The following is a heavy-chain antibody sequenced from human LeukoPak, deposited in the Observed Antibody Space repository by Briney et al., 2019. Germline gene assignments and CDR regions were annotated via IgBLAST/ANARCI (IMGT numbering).Heavy chain of an antibody. CDR2: INPNGGST. J-gene: IGHJ4*02. V-gene: IGHV1-46*01. CDR3: ARAPLSLAAAGALDY. Sequence: ASVKVSCKASGYTFTSYYMHWVRQAPGQGLEWMGIINPNGGSTSYAQKFQDRVTMTRDTSTSTVYMELSSLRSEDTAVYYCARAPLSLAAAGALDYWGQGTLVTVSS. CDR1: GYTFTSYY. D-gene: IGHD6-13*01.